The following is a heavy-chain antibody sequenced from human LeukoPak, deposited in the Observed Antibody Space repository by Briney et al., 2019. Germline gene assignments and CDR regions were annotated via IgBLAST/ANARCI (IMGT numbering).Heavy chain of an antibody. V-gene: IGHV3-48*03. CDR3: ARGGVYSTSAVDY. CDR1: GFTFSSYE. Sequence: GGSLRLSCAVSGFTFSSYEMNWVRQAPGKGLEWISYISSSGSTIYYADSVKGRFTISRDNAKNSLSLQMNSLRAEDTAVYYCARGGVYSTSAVDYWGQGTLVTVSS. D-gene: IGHD6-6*01. J-gene: IGHJ4*02. CDR2: ISSSGSTI.